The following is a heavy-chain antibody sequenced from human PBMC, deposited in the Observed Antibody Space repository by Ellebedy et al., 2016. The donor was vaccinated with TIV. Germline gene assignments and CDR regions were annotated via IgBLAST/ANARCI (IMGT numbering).Heavy chain of an antibody. J-gene: IGHJ6*02. Sequence: SETLSLXCTVSGDSISSYYWNWIRQAAGKGLEWIGHIHSSGSTNYSPSLKSRVTMSVDTSKNQFSLKLTSVTAADTAVYFCTRDQRGAGKLYLYYYGMDVWGQGTTVTVSS. CDR2: IHSSGST. V-gene: IGHV4-4*07. D-gene: IGHD2/OR15-2a*01. CDR3: TRDQRGAGKLYLYYYGMDV. CDR1: GDSISSYY.